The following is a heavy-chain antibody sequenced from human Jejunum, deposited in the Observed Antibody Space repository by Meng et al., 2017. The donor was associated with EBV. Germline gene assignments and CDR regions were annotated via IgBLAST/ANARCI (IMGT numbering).Heavy chain of an antibody. D-gene: IGHD1-1*01. V-gene: IGHV4-28*01. CDR3: AKRMPGTGFDY. J-gene: IGHJ4*02. CDR1: GYSMSNSNW. CDR2: IYYTGTT. Sequence: QGQRQESGPGLVKPSDTLSLTCAVSGYSMSNSNWWGWIRQPPGKGLEWIGYIYYTGTTYYNPSLKSRVTMSIDTSKNHFSLKLTSVTTMDTAVYYCAKRMPGTGFDYWGQGTLVTVSS.